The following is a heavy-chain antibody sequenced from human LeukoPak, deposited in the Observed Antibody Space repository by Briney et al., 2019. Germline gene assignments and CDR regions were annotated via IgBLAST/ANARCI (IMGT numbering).Heavy chain of an antibody. CDR1: GFTFSSYG. CDR2: ISGSAVST. D-gene: IGHD4-23*01. CDR3: AKAVPKAVVTPSFDY. J-gene: IGHJ4*02. Sequence: GGTLRLPCAASGFTFSSYGMSWVRQAPGKGLEWVSAISGSAVSTYYADSVKGRFTISRDNSKNALYLQMNSLGVEDTAVYYCAKAVPKAVVTPSFDYWGQGTLVTVSS. V-gene: IGHV3-23*01.